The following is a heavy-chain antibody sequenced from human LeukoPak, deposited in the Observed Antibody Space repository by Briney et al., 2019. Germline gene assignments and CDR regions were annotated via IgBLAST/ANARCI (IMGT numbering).Heavy chain of an antibody. J-gene: IGHJ4*02. Sequence: GGSLRLSCAGSGSTFSTYWMSWVRQAPGKGLEWVANIKQDGSEKYYVDTVKGRFTISRDNAKNSLYLQMNSLRAEDTAVYYCARDRNTDFWSGYYTNYFDYWGQGTLVTVSS. CDR2: IKQDGSEK. V-gene: IGHV3-7*01. D-gene: IGHD3-3*01. CDR1: GSTFSTYW. CDR3: ARDRNTDFWSGYYTNYFDY.